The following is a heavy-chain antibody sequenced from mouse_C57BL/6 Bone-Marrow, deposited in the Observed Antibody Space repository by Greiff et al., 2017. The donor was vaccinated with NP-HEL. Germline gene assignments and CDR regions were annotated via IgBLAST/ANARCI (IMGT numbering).Heavy chain of an antibody. J-gene: IGHJ1*01. D-gene: IGHD1-1*01. CDR2: IFPGDGRT. CDR1: DYTFTNYD. Sequence: QVQLQQSGAELVKPGASVKLSCKASDYTFTNYDIHWVRQRPEQGLEWIGWIFPGDGRTEYNERFQGMATLTTDKASSTAYMQLSSLTSEYSAVYFCGRSPAYGSRWYLDVWGAGTTVTVSS. V-gene: IGHV1S56*01. CDR3: GRSPAYGSRWYLDV.